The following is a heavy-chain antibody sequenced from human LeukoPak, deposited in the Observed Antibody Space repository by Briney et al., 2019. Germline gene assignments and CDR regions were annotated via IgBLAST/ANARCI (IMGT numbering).Heavy chain of an antibody. J-gene: IGHJ5*02. CDR2: INHSGS. D-gene: IGHD3-3*01. CDR1: GGSFSGYY. V-gene: IGHV4-34*01. CDR3: ARDGARYYDFWSGYYVAGDAIHETVGWFDP. Sequence: SETLSLTCAVYGGSFSGYYWSWIRQPPGKGLEWIGEINHSGSTISVDTSKNQFSLKLSSVTAADTAVYYCARDGARYYDFWSGYYVAGDAIHETVGWFDPWGQGTLVTVSS.